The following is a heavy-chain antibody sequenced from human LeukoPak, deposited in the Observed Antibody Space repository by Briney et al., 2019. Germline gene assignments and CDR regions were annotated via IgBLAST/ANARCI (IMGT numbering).Heavy chain of an antibody. Sequence: GGSLRLSCAASGFTFSSYSMNWVRQAPGKGLEWVSSISSNSSYIYYADSVKGRFTISRDNSKNTLYLQMNSLRAEDTAVYYCAKSRGVAGFDYWGQGTLVTVSS. J-gene: IGHJ4*02. CDR1: GFTFSSYS. CDR3: AKSRGVAGFDY. V-gene: IGHV3-21*04. D-gene: IGHD6-19*01. CDR2: ISSNSSYI.